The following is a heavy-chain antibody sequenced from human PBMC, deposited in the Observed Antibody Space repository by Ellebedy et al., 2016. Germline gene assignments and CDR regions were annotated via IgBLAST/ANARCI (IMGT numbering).Heavy chain of an antibody. CDR2: ISYDGSNK. CDR3: ARGVRDSSGYYLDY. CDR1: GFTFSSYA. D-gene: IGHD3-22*01. J-gene: IGHJ4*02. V-gene: IGHV3-30-3*01. Sequence: GGSLRPSXAASGFTFSSYAMHWVRQAPGKGLEWVAFISYDGSNKYYADSVKGRFTISRDNSKNTLYLQMNSLRAEDTAVYYCARGVRDSSGYYLDYWGQGTLVTVSS.